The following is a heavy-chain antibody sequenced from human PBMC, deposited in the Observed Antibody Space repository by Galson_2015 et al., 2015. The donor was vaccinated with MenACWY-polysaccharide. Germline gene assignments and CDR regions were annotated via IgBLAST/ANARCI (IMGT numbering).Heavy chain of an antibody. J-gene: IGHJ6*03. CDR3: ARVVFSSLVRGKYYYMDV. Sequence: TLSLTFTVYGGSFSGYYWSWIRQPPGKGLEWIGEINHSGDTNYNPSLKSRVTMSVDTSKNQFSLKLSSVTAADTAVFYCARVVFSSLVRGKYYYMDVWGNGTTVTVSS. CDR2: INHSGDT. V-gene: IGHV4-34*01. CDR1: GGSFSGYY. D-gene: IGHD6-13*01.